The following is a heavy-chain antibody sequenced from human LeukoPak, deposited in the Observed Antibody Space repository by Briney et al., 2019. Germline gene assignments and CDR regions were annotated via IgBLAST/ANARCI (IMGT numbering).Heavy chain of an antibody. Sequence: PSETLSLTCTVSGGSISSNNYYWVWIRQPPGKGLEWIGSIYYSGGAYYNPSLKSRVTISVDTSKNQFPLKLSSVTAADTAVYYCARGYYGYGDKPFDYWGQGTLVTVSS. D-gene: IGHD4-17*01. CDR2: IYYSGGA. CDR1: GGSISSNNYY. V-gene: IGHV4-39*06. CDR3: ARGYYGYGDKPFDY. J-gene: IGHJ4*02.